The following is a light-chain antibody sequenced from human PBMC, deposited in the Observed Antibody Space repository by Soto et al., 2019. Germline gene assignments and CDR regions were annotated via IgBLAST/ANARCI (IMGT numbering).Light chain of an antibody. J-gene: IGKJ4*01. CDR3: QHFGDSPT. CDR1: QRITSNF. V-gene: IGKV3D-20*01. CDR2: DAS. Sequence: IVLTQSPATLSLSPGDRATLSCGASQRITSNFVAWYQKKPGLAPRLLIFDASRRATGIPDRFSGSGSGTDFTLTIWRLEPEDSAVYYCQHFGDSPTFGGGTKVEIK.